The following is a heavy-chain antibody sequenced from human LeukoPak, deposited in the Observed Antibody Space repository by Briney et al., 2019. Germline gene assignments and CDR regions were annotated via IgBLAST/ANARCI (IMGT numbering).Heavy chain of an antibody. CDR1: GFIFSSHA. CDR2: TSASGGTT. D-gene: IGHD3-22*01. V-gene: IGHV3-23*01. J-gene: IGHJ4*02. CDR3: ARDDSSGYFFDF. Sequence: GGSLRLSCAASGFIFSSHAMSWVRQAPGKGLEWVSGTSASGGTTYYADSVKGRFTISRDNAKNSLYLQMNSLRAEDTAVYYCARDDSSGYFFDFWGQGTLVTVSP.